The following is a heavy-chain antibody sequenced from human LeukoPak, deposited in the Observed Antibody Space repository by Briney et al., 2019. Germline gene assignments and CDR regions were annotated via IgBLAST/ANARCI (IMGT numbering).Heavy chain of an antibody. Sequence: SEALSLTCTVSGGSISSYYWSWIRQPPGKGLEWIGYIYYSGSTNYNPSLKSRVTISVDTSKNQFSLKLSSVTAADTAVYYCARGDPSAYSSSWDLFDYWGQGTLVTVSS. J-gene: IGHJ4*02. CDR1: GGSISSYY. D-gene: IGHD6-13*01. CDR2: IYYSGST. CDR3: ARGDPSAYSSSWDLFDY. V-gene: IGHV4-59*01.